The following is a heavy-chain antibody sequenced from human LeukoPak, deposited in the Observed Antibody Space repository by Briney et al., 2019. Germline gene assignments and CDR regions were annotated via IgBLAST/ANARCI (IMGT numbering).Heavy chain of an antibody. Sequence: ASVKVSCKASGYTFTSYGISWVRQAPGQGLEWMGWISAYNGNTNYAQKLQGRVTMTTDTSTSTAYMELRSLRSDDTAVYYCAKDGSGSYYLPYSSFDYWGQGTLVTVSS. V-gene: IGHV1-18*01. J-gene: IGHJ4*02. CDR3: AKDGSGSYYLPYSSFDY. D-gene: IGHD3-10*01. CDR2: ISAYNGNT. CDR1: GYTFTSYG.